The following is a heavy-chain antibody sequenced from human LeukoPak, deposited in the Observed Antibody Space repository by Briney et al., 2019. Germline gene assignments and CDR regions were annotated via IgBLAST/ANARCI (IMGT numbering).Heavy chain of an antibody. J-gene: IGHJ4*02. V-gene: IGHV4-34*01. CDR2: INHSGST. CDR3: ARARFGRVRMAATRYYFDY. CDR1: GGSFSGYY. Sequence: PSETLSLTCAVYGGSFSGYYWSWMRQPPGKGLEWIGEINHSGSTNYNQSLKSRVTISVDTSKNQFSLKLSSVTAADTAVYYCARARFGRVRMAATRYYFDYWGQGTLVTVSS. D-gene: IGHD2-15*01.